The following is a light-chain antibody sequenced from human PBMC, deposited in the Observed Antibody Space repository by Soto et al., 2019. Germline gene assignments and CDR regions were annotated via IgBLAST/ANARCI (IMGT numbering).Light chain of an antibody. V-gene: IGKV3-20*01. CDR2: GAS. J-gene: IGKJ5*01. CDR1: QSVSSSY. CDR3: QQYGSSPPIT. Sequence: EIVLTQSPGTLSLSPGARATLSCRASQSVSSSYLAWYQQKPGQAPRLLIYGASSRATGIPDRFSGSASGTDFTLTISRLEPEDFAVYYCQQYGSSPPITFGQGTRLEIK.